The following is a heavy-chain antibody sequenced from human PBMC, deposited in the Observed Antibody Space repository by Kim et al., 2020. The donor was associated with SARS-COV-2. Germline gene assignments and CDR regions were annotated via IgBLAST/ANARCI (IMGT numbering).Heavy chain of an antibody. CDR3: ARSSSGYYHDAFDI. Sequence: NPSRSSRDTISVDTSKNQFSLKRSSVTAADTAVYYCARSSSGYYHDAFDIWGQGTMVTVSS. J-gene: IGHJ3*02. V-gene: IGHV4-39*01. D-gene: IGHD3-22*01.